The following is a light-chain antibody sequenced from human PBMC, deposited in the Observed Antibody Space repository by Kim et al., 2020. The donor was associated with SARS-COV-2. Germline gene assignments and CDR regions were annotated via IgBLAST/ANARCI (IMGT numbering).Light chain of an antibody. CDR2: RVS. V-gene: IGKV2-30*01. Sequence: PPASISCTSSQSLVYSDGNTYLNWFQQRPGQSPRRLIYRVSNRDSGVPDRFSGSVSGAVFTLKISSVEVEDIGLYFCMQGSHWPYTFGQGTKLEI. J-gene: IGKJ2*01. CDR1: QSLVYSDGNTY. CDR3: MQGSHWPYT.